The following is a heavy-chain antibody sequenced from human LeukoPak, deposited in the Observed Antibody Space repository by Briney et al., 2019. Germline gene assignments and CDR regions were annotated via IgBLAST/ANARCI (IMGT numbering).Heavy chain of an antibody. J-gene: IGHJ4*02. CDR1: GFTFSSYG. D-gene: IGHD3-22*01. Sequence: PGGSLRLSCAASGFTFSSYGMHWVRQAPGKGLEWVAFIRYDGSNKYYADSVKGRFTISRDNSKNTLYLQMNSLRAEDTAVYYCARDDDYYDSSGYYAIWGQGTLVTVSS. CDR2: IRYDGSNK. CDR3: ARDDDYYDSSGYYAI. V-gene: IGHV3-30*02.